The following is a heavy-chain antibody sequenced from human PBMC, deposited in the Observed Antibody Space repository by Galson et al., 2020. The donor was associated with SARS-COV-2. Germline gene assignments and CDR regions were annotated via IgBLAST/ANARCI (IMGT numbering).Heavy chain of an antibody. V-gene: IGHV1-46*03. CDR1: GYTFTSYY. Sequence: ASVKVSCKASGYTFTSYYMHWVRQAPGPGLEWMGIINPSGGSTSYAQKFQGRVTMTRDTSTSTVYMELSSLRSEDTAVYYCARDLTGTTTYYDCYGMDVWGQGTTVTVSS. CDR3: ARDLTGTTTYYDCYGMDV. J-gene: IGHJ6*02. D-gene: IGHD1-1*01. CDR2: INPSGGST.